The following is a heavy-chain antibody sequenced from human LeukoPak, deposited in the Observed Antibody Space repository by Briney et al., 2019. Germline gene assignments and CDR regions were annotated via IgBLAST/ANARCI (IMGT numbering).Heavy chain of an antibody. J-gene: IGHJ4*02. CDR3: ARGWNAPGDF. V-gene: IGHV4-30-4*01. D-gene: IGHD1-1*01. Sequence: SWVRQPPGKGLEWIGYIYHSGSTYYTPSLKSQLSMSLDTSSNQFSLNLSSVTAADTAVYYCARGWNAPGDFWGQGTLVTVSS. CDR2: IYHSGST.